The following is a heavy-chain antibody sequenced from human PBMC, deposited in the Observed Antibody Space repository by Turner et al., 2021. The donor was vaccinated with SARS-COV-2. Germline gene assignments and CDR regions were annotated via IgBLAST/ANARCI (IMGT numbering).Heavy chain of an antibody. CDR3: AATTPHTVTNNWFDP. J-gene: IGHJ5*02. Sequence: QVQLVQSGAEVMKPGASVKVSCKVSGYTLTELSMHWLRQAPGKGLEWMGGLDPEDGETIYAQKFQGRVTMTEDTSTDTAYMELSSLRSEDTAVYYCAATTPHTVTNNWFDPWGQGTLVTVSS. CDR2: LDPEDGET. CDR1: GYTLTELS. V-gene: IGHV1-24*01. D-gene: IGHD4-17*01.